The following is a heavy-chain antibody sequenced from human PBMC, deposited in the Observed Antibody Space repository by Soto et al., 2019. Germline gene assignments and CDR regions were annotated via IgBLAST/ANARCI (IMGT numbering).Heavy chain of an antibody. J-gene: IGHJ6*02. D-gene: IGHD5-12*01. Sequence: SETLSLTCTVSGGSVSSYYWSWIRQSPGKGLEWIGYIYSSGSTNYSPSLKSRVTISIDTSKNQFSLRLNSVTAADTAMYFCARELRVRGYSGYVTPGGMDVWGQGTTVTVSS. V-gene: IGHV4-59*02. CDR1: GGSVSSYY. CDR2: IYSSGST. CDR3: ARELRVRGYSGYVTPGGMDV.